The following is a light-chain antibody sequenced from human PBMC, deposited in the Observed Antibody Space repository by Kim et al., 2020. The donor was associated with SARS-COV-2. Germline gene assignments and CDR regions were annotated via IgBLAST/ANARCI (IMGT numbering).Light chain of an antibody. J-gene: IGKJ2*03. CDR2: WAS. CDR3: QQYYITPPS. Sequence: DIVMTQSPDSLAVSLGERATLNCKSSQTVLYNSNNKNDLAWYQQKPGQDPKLLIYWASIRASGVSDRFSGSGSETDFTLTIISRQAEDVAVYYCQQYYITPPSFGQGTKLEI. CDR1: QTVLYNSNNKND. V-gene: IGKV4-1*01.